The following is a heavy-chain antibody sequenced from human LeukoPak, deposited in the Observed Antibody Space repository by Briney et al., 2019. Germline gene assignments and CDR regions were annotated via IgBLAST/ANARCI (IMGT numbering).Heavy chain of an antibody. CDR2: IKQDGSEK. Sequence: PGGSLRLSCATSGFTFSNYWMHWVRQTPGKGLEWVASIKQDGSEKYYVDSVKGRFTISRDNAKNSLYLQMNSLRAEDTAVYYCARDGVEELRFLEWLLSYYFDYWGQGTLVTVSS. CDR1: GFTFSNYW. D-gene: IGHD3-3*01. CDR3: ARDGVEELRFLEWLLSYYFDY. V-gene: IGHV3-7*01. J-gene: IGHJ4*02.